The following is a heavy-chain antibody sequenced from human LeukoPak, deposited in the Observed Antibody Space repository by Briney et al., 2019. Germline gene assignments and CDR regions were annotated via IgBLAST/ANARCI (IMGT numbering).Heavy chain of an antibody. CDR2: IKSKTDGGTT. CDR3: TTDPNAYYDFWSGYSRFDP. D-gene: IGHD3-3*01. CDR1: GFTFRNAW. V-gene: IGHV3-15*01. Sequence: GGSLRLSCAASGFTFRNAWMGWVRQAPGKGLEWVGRIKSKTDGGTTDYAAPVKGRFTISRDDSKNTLYLQMNSLKTEDTAVYYCTTDPNAYYDFWSGYSRFDPWGQGTLVTVSS. J-gene: IGHJ5*02.